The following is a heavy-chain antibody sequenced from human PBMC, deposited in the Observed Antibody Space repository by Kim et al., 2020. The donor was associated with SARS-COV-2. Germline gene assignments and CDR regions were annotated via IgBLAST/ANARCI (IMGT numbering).Heavy chain of an antibody. CDR2: WTSGGH. J-gene: IGHJ4*02. V-gene: IGHV3-9*01. D-gene: IGHD1-26*01. CDR3: AKDSGY. Sequence: WTSGGHGYADSVKGRFTLSRDNAKNSLYLQMNSLRAEDTALYYCAKDSGYWGQGTLVTVSS.